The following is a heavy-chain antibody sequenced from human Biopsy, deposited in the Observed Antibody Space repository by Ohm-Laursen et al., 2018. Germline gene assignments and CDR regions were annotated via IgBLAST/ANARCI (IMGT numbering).Heavy chain of an antibody. CDR2: IWYDGSNK. Sequence: SLRLSCAASGFTFSSYGMHWVRQAPGGGLEWVAAIWYDGSNKNYADSVKGRFTISRDNSKNTLYLQMNSLRGEDTAVYYCAKCMTGGSNYYFHHCGQGTLVTVSS. D-gene: IGHD2-8*01. CDR3: AKCMTGGSNYYFHH. CDR1: GFTFSSYG. J-gene: IGHJ4*02. V-gene: IGHV3-33*06.